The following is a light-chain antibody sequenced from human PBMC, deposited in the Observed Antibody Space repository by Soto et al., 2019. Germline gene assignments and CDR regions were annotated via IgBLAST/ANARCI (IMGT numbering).Light chain of an antibody. CDR3: SSYTRSSTVV. J-gene: IGLJ2*01. V-gene: IGLV2-14*01. CDR1: SSDVGAYNY. CDR2: EVT. Sequence: QSVLTQPASVSGSPGQSITISCTGTSSDVGAYNYVSWYQQHPGKAPKLMIYEVTHRPSGVSNRFSGSKSGNTASLTISGPQAEDEADYYCSSYTRSSTVVFGGGTKLTVL.